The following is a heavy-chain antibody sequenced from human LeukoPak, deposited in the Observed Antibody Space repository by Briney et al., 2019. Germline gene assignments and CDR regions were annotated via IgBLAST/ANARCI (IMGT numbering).Heavy chain of an antibody. CDR3: AVGVVVATDTHSVRRNWFDL. V-gene: IGHV4-34*01. J-gene: IGHJ5*02. D-gene: IGHD2-15*01. CDR1: GGSFSGYY. Sequence: PSETLSLTCAVYGGSFSGYYWSWLRQPPGKGLEWIGEINHSGSTNYNPSLKSRVTISVDTSKNQFSLKLSSVTAADTAVYYCAVGVVVATDTHSVRRNWFDLWGQGTLVTVSS. CDR2: INHSGST.